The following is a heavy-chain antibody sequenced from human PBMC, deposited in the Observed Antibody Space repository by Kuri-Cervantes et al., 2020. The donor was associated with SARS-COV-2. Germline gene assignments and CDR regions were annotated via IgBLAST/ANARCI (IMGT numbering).Heavy chain of an antibody. D-gene: IGHD3-10*01. CDR2: INPNSGDT. CDR3: ARELLGIQSSGSYYMDV. J-gene: IGHJ6*03. CDR1: RYTFTYYY. Sequence: ASVKVSCKASRYTFTYYYIHWVRQAPGQGLEWMGSINPNSGDTNYAQRFQGRVIMTRDTSITTAYMDLSRLTSDDTAVYYCARELLGIQSSGSYYMDVWGKGTTVTVSS. V-gene: IGHV1-2*02.